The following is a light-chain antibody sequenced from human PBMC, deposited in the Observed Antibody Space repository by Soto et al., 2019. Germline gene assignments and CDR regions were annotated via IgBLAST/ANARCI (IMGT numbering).Light chain of an antibody. CDR1: QSVSSNY. CDR3: QQYGRSPRFT. CDR2: GAS. J-gene: IGKJ2*01. Sequence: IVLTQSPGTLSLSPGDRATLSCRASQSVSSNYLAWYQQKPGQAPRLLIYGASRGAAGIPDRFSGSGSGTDFTLTISRLEPEDFAVYFCQQYGRSPRFTFGQGTKLEVK. V-gene: IGKV3-20*01.